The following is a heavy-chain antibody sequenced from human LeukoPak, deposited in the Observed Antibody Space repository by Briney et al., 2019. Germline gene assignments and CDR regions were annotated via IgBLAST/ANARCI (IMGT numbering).Heavy chain of an antibody. CDR3: AKDLLVVIIGGPDAFDI. V-gene: IGHV3-23*01. Sequence: GGSLRLSCAASGFTFSSYAMSWVRQAPGKGLEWVSAISGSGGSTYYADSGKGRFTISRDNSKNTLYLQMHSLRAEDTAVYYCAKDLLVVIIGGPDAFDIWGQGTMVTVSS. J-gene: IGHJ3*02. CDR2: ISGSGGST. D-gene: IGHD3-22*01. CDR1: GFTFSSYA.